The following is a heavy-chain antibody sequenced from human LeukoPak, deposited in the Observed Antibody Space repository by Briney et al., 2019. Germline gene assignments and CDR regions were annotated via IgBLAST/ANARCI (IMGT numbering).Heavy chain of an antibody. CDR3: ATVTTSYYYYYGMDV. V-gene: IGHV3-74*01. CDR2: INSDGSST. CDR1: GFTFSSYW. J-gene: IGHJ6*02. D-gene: IGHD4-11*01. Sequence: GGSLRLSCAASGFTFSSYWMHWVHQAPGKGLVWVSRINSDGSSTSYADSVKGRFTISRDNAKNTLYLQMNSLRAEDTAVYYCATVTTSYYYYYGMDVWGQGTTVTVSS.